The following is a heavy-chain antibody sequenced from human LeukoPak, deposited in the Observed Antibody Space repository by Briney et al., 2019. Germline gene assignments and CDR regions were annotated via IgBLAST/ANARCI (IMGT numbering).Heavy chain of an antibody. Sequence: PSQTLSLTCTVSGGSISSGDYYWSWIRQPPGKGLEWIGYIYYSGSTYYNPSLKSRVTISVDTSKNQFSLKLSSVTAADTAVYYCAGGLLSYYYYYGMDVWGQGTTVTVSS. CDR3: AGGLLSYYYYYGMDV. CDR2: IYYSGST. D-gene: IGHD3-10*01. CDR1: GGSISSGDYY. J-gene: IGHJ6*02. V-gene: IGHV4-30-4*01.